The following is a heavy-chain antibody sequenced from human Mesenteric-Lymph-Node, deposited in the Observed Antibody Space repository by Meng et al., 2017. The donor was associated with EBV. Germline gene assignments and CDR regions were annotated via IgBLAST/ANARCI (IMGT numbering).Heavy chain of an antibody. Sequence: VQREQYGAGVKTPCASVKVSCKASGAFTVYYIYWVRQAPGQGLEWMGMTSRTDGSATYAQKFQCRLTVTSDTSTTTAYMELSSLRSEDTAVYYCAREGGAWGQGTLVTVSS. CDR2: TSRTDGSA. V-gene: IGHV1-46*01. J-gene: IGHJ5*02. CDR1: GAFTVYY. CDR3: AREGGA.